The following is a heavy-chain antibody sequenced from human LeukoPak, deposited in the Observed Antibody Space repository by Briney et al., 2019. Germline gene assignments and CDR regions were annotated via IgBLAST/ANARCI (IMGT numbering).Heavy chain of an antibody. CDR1: GYRFTSYW. D-gene: IGHD6-13*01. CDR3: ARRLYSSSSLLNWFDP. V-gene: IGHV5-51*01. J-gene: IGHJ5*02. Sequence: GESLKISCKGSGYRFTSYWIGWVRQMAGKELEWMGIIYPGDSDTRYSPSFQGQVTISADKSISTAYLQWSSLKASDTAMYYCARRLYSSSSLLNWFDPWGQGTLVTVSS. CDR2: IYPGDSDT.